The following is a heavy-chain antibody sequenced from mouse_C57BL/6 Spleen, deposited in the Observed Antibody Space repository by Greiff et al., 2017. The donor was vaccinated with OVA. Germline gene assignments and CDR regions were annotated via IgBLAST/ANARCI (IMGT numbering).Heavy chain of an antibody. J-gene: IGHJ4*01. CDR2: IYPGDGDT. V-gene: IGHV1-82*01. CDR3: ARGGYDRAMDY. CDR1: GYAFSSSW. Sequence: VQLQQSGPELVKPGASVKISCKASGYAFSSSWMNWVKQRPGKGLEWIGRIYPGDGDTNYNGKFKGKATLTADKSSSTAYMQLSSLTSEYSAVYFCARGGYDRAMDYWGQGTSVTVSS. D-gene: IGHD2-2*01.